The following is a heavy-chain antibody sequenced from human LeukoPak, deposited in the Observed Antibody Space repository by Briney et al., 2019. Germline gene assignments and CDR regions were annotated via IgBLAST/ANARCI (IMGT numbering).Heavy chain of an antibody. CDR1: GGSFSGYY. J-gene: IGHJ4*02. V-gene: IGHV4-34*01. CDR3: ARGSAIFGVVIIRRGFDY. D-gene: IGHD3-3*01. CDR2: INHSGST. Sequence: TSETLSLTCAVYGGSFSGYYWSWIRQPPGKGLGWIGEINHSGSTNYNPSLKSRVTISVDTSKNQFSLKLSSVTAADTAVYYCARGSAIFGVVIIRRGFDYWGQGTLVTVSS.